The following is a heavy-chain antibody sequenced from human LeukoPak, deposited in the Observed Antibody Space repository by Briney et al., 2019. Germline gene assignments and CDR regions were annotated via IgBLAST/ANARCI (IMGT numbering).Heavy chain of an antibody. J-gene: IGHJ2*01. CDR2: IYYSGST. D-gene: IGHD6-13*01. V-gene: IGHV4-59*01. CDR3: ARVEGAATNWYFDF. Sequence: PSETLSLTCTVSGGSISSYYWSWIRQPPGKGLEWIGYIYYSGSTNYNPSLKSRVTISVDTSKNQFSLKLSSVTAADTAVYYCARVEGAATNWYFDFWGRGTLVTVSS. CDR1: GGSISSYY.